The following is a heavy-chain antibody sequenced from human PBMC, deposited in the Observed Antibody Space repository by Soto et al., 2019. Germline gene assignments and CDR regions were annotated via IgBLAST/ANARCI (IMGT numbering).Heavy chain of an antibody. Sequence: PSETLSLTCTVSGGSISSYYWSWIRQPPGKGLEWIGYIYYSGSTNYTPSLKSRVTISVDTSKNQFSLKLSSVTAADTAVYYCAREGFGEYGMDVWGQGTTVTVSS. J-gene: IGHJ6*02. CDR1: GGSISSYY. D-gene: IGHD3-10*01. CDR3: AREGFGEYGMDV. V-gene: IGHV4-59*01. CDR2: IYYSGST.